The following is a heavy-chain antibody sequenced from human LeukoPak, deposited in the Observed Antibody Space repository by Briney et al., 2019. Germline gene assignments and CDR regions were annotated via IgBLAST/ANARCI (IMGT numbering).Heavy chain of an antibody. Sequence: GGSLRLSCAASGFTVSSNYMSWVRQAPGKGLEWVSVIYSGGSTYYADSVKGRFTISRDNSKNTLYLQMNSLRAEDTAVYYCARERMKHLFDSWGQGTLVTVSS. CDR1: GFTVSSNY. CDR2: IYSGGST. D-gene: IGHD2-15*01. CDR3: ARERMKHLFDS. J-gene: IGHJ4*02. V-gene: IGHV3-66*01.